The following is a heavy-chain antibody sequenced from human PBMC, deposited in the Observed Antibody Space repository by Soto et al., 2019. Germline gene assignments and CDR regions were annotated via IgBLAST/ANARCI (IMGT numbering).Heavy chain of an antibody. J-gene: IGHJ3*02. V-gene: IGHV4-31*03. CDR2: IYYTGST. D-gene: IGHD3-10*01. Sequence: SETLSLTCTVSGGSINSGGYYWSWIRQHPGKGLEWIAYIYYTGSTYYNPSLKSRVTISADTSKNQFSLKLSSVTAADTAVYYCAKVAMVRGFPGGAFHIWGQGTMVTVSS. CDR3: AKVAMVRGFPGGAFHI. CDR1: GGSINSGGYY.